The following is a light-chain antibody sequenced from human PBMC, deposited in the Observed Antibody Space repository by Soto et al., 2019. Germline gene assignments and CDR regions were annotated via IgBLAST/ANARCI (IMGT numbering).Light chain of an antibody. Sequence: QSVLTQPPSVSGAPGQRVTISCTGGSSNIGAGCDVHWYQQLPRTAPKLLIYGNSNRPSGVPDRFSGSKSGTSASLAITGLQAEDEADYYCQSYDSSLSAFYVFGTGTKVTVL. CDR2: GNS. CDR1: SSNIGAGCD. J-gene: IGLJ1*01. CDR3: QSYDSSLSAFYV. V-gene: IGLV1-40*01.